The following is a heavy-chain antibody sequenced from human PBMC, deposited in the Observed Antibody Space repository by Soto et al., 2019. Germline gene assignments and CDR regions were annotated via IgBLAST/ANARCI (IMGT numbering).Heavy chain of an antibody. CDR3: AGVGAIFNWFDP. J-gene: IGHJ5*02. V-gene: IGHV1-69*06. CDR1: GGTFSSYA. CDR2: IIPIFGTA. Sequence: SVKVSCKASGGTFSSYAISWVRQAPGQGLEWTGGIIPIFGTANYAQKFQGRVTITADKSTSTAYMELSSLRSEDTAVYYCAGVGAIFNWFDPWGQGTLVTVSS. D-gene: IGHD1-26*01.